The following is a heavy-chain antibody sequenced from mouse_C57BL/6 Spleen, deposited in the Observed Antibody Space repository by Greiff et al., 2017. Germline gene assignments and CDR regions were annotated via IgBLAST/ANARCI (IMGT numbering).Heavy chain of an antibody. D-gene: IGHD4-1*01. J-gene: IGHJ2*01. V-gene: IGHV1-64*01. Sequence: QVQLQQSGAELVKPGASVKLSCKASGYTFTSYWMHWVKQRPGQGLEWIGMIHPNSGSTNYNEKFKSKATLTVDKSSSTAYMQLSSLTSEDSAVYYCAPLTGTSGFDYWGQGTTLTVSS. CDR2: IHPNSGST. CDR1: GYTFTSYW. CDR3: APLTGTSGFDY.